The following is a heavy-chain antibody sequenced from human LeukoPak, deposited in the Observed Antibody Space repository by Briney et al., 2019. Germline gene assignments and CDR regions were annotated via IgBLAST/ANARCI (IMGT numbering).Heavy chain of an antibody. V-gene: IGHV3-11*01. CDR2: ISSSGSPI. CDR3: ARHQHYGMDV. J-gene: IGHJ6*02. CDR1: GFTFSDYY. Sequence: GGSLRLSCAASGFTFSDYYMSWIRQAPGRGLEWVSYISSSGSPISYADSVKGRTTISRDNAKNSLYLQMNSLRAEDTAVYYSARHQHYGMDVWGQGTTVTVSS.